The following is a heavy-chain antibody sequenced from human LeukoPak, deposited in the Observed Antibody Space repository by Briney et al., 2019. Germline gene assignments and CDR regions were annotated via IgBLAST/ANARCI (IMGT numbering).Heavy chain of an antibody. Sequence: SQTLSLTCTVSGGSISSYYWSWIRQPPGKGLEWIGYIHYSGSTNYNSSLKSRVTISVDTSKNQFSLKLSSVTAADTAMYYCARDQRYCSGGSCYPAYGMDVWGQGTTVTVYS. V-gene: IGHV4-59*01. CDR3: ARDQRYCSGGSCYPAYGMDV. D-gene: IGHD2-15*01. J-gene: IGHJ6*02. CDR1: GGSISSYY. CDR2: IHYSGST.